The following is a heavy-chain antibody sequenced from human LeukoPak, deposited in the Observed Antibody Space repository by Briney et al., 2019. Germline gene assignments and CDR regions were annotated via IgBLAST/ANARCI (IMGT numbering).Heavy chain of an antibody. CDR3: ARDPTFDI. Sequence: KGLEWVSVIYSGGSTYYADSVKGRFTISRDNSKNTLYLQMNSLRAEDTAVYYCARDPTFDIWGQGTMVTVSS. J-gene: IGHJ3*02. V-gene: IGHV3-66*01. CDR2: IYSGGST.